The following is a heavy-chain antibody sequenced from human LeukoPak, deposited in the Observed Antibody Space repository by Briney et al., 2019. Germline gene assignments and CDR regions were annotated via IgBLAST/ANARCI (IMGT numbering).Heavy chain of an antibody. V-gene: IGHV4-4*09. CDR2: IFPSGSA. J-gene: IGHJ6*03. CDR1: AGSISSYY. CDR3: ARRHHYSYFMDV. Sequence: SETLSLTCTVSAGSISSYYWTWIRQPPGKGLEWIGYIFPSGSAYSNPSLKTRVTISLDTSKNQFSLKLTSVTAADTAVYFCARRHHYSYFMDVWGKGTTVTVSS.